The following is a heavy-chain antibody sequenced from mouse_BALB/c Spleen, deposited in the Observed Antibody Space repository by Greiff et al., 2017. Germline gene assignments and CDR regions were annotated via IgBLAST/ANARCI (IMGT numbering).Heavy chain of an antibody. CDR1: GYTFTSYV. CDR2: INPYNDGT. V-gene: IGHV1-14*01. CDR3: ARGGYDDGYPFAY. Sequence: VQLKQSGPELVKPGASVKMSCKASGYTFTSYVMHWVKQKPGQGLEWIGYINPYNDGTKYNEKFKGKATLTSDKSSSTAYMELSSLTSEDSAVYYCARGGYDDGYPFAYWGQGTLVTVSA. J-gene: IGHJ3*01. D-gene: IGHD2-3*01.